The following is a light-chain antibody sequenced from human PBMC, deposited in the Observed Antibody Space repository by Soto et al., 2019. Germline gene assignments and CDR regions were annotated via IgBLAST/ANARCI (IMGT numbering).Light chain of an antibody. J-gene: IGLJ1*01. CDR3: SSYTSSSSLYV. CDR2: DVS. Sequence: SALTQPASVSGSPGQSITISCTGTSSDVATYNYVSWYQQHPGKAPKLMIYDVSNRPSGVSNRFSGSKSGNTASLTISGLHAEDEADYYCSSYTSSSSLYVFGTGTKLTVL. V-gene: IGLV2-14*03. CDR1: SSDVATYNY.